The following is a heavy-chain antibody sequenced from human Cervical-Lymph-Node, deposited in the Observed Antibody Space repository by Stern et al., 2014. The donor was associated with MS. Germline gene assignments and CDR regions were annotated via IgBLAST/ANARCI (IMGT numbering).Heavy chain of an antibody. J-gene: IGHJ4*02. CDR3: ATTFH. D-gene: IGHD3-16*01. Sequence: QVQLVQSGPEVKKPGSSVKLSCKASGGTFSDVINWVRQAPGQGIDWMGGIIPMFGTTNYAQKFQGRVKITADESMTTGYMELTSLTSEDTALYYCATTFHWGQGTLITVSS. CDR2: IIPMFGTT. CDR1: GGTFSDV. V-gene: IGHV1-69*01.